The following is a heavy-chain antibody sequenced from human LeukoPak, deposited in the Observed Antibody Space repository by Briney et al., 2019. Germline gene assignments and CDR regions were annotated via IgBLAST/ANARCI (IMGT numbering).Heavy chain of an antibody. CDR1: GYTFSNYY. CDR2: INPSGGST. Sequence: ASVKVSCKASGYTFSNYYMHWVRQAPGQGLEWMGIINPSGGSTSYAQKFQGGVTMTRDTSTSTVYMELSSLRSEDTAVYYCARVASIFGVDWGQGTLVTVSS. CDR3: ARVASIFGVD. J-gene: IGHJ4*02. V-gene: IGHV1-46*01. D-gene: IGHD3-3*01.